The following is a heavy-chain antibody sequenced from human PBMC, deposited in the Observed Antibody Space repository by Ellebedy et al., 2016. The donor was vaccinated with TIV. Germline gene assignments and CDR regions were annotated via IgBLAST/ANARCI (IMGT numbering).Heavy chain of an antibody. J-gene: IGHJ4*02. CDR1: GYTFPSYT. V-gene: IGHV1-3*01. D-gene: IGHD3-10*01. CDR2: STAGNSNT. Sequence: ASVKVSCKGSGYTFPSYTIQWMRQAPRQRLEWMGWSTAGNSNTQYAQRFQGRLTISRDTSASKDYMELSSLSSEDTAVYYCAREGREEGKPMAYLDYWGQGTLVTVSS. CDR3: AREGREEGKPMAYLDY.